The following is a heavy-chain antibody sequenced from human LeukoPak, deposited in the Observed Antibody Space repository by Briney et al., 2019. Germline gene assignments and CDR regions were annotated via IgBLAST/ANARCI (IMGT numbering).Heavy chain of an antibody. CDR1: GYSISSGYY. V-gene: IGHV4-38-2*01. J-gene: IGHJ6*03. D-gene: IGHD6-6*01. CDR2: IYHSGST. Sequence: SETLSLTCAVSGYSISSGYYWGWIRQPPGKGLEWIGSIYHSGSTYYNPSLKSRVTTSVDTSKNQFSLKLSSVTAADTAVYYCARRAPSPYYMDVWGKGTTVAVSS. CDR3: ARRAPSPYYMDV.